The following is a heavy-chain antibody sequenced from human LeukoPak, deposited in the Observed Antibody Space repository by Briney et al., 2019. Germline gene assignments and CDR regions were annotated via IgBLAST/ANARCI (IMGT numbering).Heavy chain of an antibody. CDR3: AKCNRYYYDNSGYSAADY. D-gene: IGHD3-22*01. J-gene: IGHJ4*02. V-gene: IGHV3-23*01. CDR2: ISGGGGST. Sequence: GGSLRLSCAASGFPFSIYAMSWVRQAPGKGLEWVSGISGGGGSTYYADSVKGRFTISRDNSKSTLYLQMNSLRAEDTAVYYCAKCNRYYYDNSGYSAADYWGQGTLVTVSS. CDR1: GFPFSIYA.